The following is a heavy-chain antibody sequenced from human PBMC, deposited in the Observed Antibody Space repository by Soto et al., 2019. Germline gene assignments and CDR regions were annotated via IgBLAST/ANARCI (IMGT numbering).Heavy chain of an antibody. V-gene: IGHV3-74*01. J-gene: IGHJ4*02. CDR3: TRGPRPSSVGTGAF. CDR1: GFTFSMYW. Sequence: GGSLRLSCTASGFTFSMYWMHWVRQVPGKGPEWVSRISDDGSRADYADSVKGRFTISRDNAKNTLYLEMHVLRADDTAVYYCTRGPRPSSVGTGAFWGQGTPVTVSS. CDR2: ISDDGSRA. D-gene: IGHD3-10*01.